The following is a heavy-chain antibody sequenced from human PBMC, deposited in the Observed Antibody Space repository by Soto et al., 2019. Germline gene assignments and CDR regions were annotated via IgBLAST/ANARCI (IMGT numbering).Heavy chain of an antibody. J-gene: IGHJ5*02. Sequence: QVQLQEAGSRLVKTSETLSLTCTVSGGAFSSGGFAWTWIRQPPKKGLEWIGYIYHTGTTSYNPSLESRVTLSVDRSRRQCSRKLTYATAAETAMYYCARGPRRPAASMPGVIDPWGQGTLVTVSS. D-gene: IGHD2-2*01. CDR1: GGAFSSGGFA. CDR2: IYHTGTT. CDR3: ARGPRRPAASMPGVIDP. V-gene: IGHV4-30-2*01.